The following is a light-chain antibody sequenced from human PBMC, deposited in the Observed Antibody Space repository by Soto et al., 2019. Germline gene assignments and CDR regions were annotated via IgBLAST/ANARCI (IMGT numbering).Light chain of an antibody. Sequence: EIVRPQVLATVSMSAGERAKLSCGANQSVSIDLAWYQQTPRQAPTLLIYGASTRASGSPPRFSGSGSGTDFPATTSSREHGALAVSDCQQRSNWPPTWTFGQGTKVDIK. CDR3: QQRSNWPPTWT. V-gene: IGKV3-11*01. CDR1: QSVSID. CDR2: GAS. J-gene: IGKJ1*01.